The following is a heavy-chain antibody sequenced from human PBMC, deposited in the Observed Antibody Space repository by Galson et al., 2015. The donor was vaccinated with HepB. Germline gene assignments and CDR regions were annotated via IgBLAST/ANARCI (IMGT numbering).Heavy chain of an antibody. CDR3: AREGSGVRNYYYYGMDV. V-gene: IGHV1-69*04. Sequence: SVKVSCKASGGTFSSYAISWVRQAPGQGLEWMGRIIPILGIANYAQKFQGRVTITADKSTSTAYMELSSLRSEDTAVYYCAREGSGVRNYYYYGMDVWGQGTTVTVSS. J-gene: IGHJ6*02. CDR1: GGTFSSYA. D-gene: IGHD7-27*01. CDR2: IIPILGIA.